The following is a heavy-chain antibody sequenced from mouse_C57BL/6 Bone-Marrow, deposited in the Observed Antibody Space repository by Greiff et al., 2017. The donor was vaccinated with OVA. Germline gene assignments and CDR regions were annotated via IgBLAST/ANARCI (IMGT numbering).Heavy chain of an antibody. CDR2: INPSSGST. Sequence: QVQLQQSGADLARPGASVKMSCKASGYTFTSYTMHWVQQRPGQGLEWIGYINPSSGSTKYNQKFKDKATLSADKSSSTAYMQLSSLTSEDSAVYSCAREDGNWFAYWGQGTLVTVSA. CDR1: GYTFTSYT. D-gene: IGHD2-3*01. CDR3: AREDGNWFAY. J-gene: IGHJ3*01. V-gene: IGHV1-4*01.